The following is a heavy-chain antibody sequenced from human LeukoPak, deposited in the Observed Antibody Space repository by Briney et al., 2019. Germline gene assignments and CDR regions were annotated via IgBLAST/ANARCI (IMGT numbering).Heavy chain of an antibody. J-gene: IGHJ4*02. CDR1: GDSVSSNSAV. CDR3: ARGGTTAGPGFDY. CDR2: TYYRSKWYD. Sequence: SQTLSLTCAISGDSVSSNSAVWNWIRQSPSRGLEWLGRTYYRSKWYDEFAVSVKSRITFNADTSKNQFSLQLNSVTPEDTAVYYCARGGTTAGPGFDYWGQGTLVTVSS. D-gene: IGHD1-1*01. V-gene: IGHV6-1*01.